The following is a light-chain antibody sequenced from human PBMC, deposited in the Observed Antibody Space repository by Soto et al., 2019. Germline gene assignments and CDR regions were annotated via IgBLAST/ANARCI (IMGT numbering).Light chain of an antibody. Sequence: QSALTQPASVSGSPGQSITISCTGTSSYVGTYNYVSWYQQHPGEAPKLIIYDVSNRPSGVSIRFSGSKSGNTASLTFSGLQAEDEADYYCSSYTSRKSWIFGGVTKLTVL. V-gene: IGLV2-14*01. CDR2: DVS. J-gene: IGLJ3*02. CDR3: SSYTSRKSWI. CDR1: SSYVGTYNY.